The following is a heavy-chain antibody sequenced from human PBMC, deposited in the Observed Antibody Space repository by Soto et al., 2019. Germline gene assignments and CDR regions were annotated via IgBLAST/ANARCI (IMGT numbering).Heavy chain of an antibody. D-gene: IGHD3-22*01. J-gene: IGHJ6*02. CDR1: GGTFSSYA. V-gene: IGHV1-69*13. CDR2: IIPIFGTA. Sequence: ASVKVSCKASGGTFSSYAISWVRQAPGQGLAWMGGIIPIFGTANYAQKFQGRVTITADESTSTAYMELSSLRSEDTAVYYCARDQCGYYHSSGYYPSDYYYGMDVWGQGTTVTVSS. CDR3: ARDQCGYYHSSGYYPSDYYYGMDV.